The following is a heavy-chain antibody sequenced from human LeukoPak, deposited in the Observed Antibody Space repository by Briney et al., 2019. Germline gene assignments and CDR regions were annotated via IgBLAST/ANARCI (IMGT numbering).Heavy chain of an antibody. CDR1: GGSISGYY. V-gene: IGHV4-59*08. CDR2: IYYSGST. Sequence: SETLSLTCTVSGGSISGYYWSWIRQPPGKGLEWIGYIYYSGSTNYNPSLKSRVTISVDTSKNQFSLKLSSVTAADTAVYYCARAMLYSYGWYYFDYWGQGTLVTVSS. J-gene: IGHJ4*02. D-gene: IGHD5-18*01. CDR3: ARAMLYSYGWYYFDY.